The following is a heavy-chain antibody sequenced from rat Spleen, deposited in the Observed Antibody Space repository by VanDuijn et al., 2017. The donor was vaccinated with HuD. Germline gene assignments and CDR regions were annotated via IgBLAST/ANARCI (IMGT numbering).Heavy chain of an antibody. Sequence: EVQLVESGGGLVQPGRSLKLSCAVSGFTFSDYYMAWVRQAPKKGLEWVASISYEGSSPYYGDSVKGRFTISRDNAKNTLYLQMNSLRSEDTATYYCARPHSSHYVMDAWGQGASVTVSS. CDR3: ARPHSSHYVMDA. V-gene: IGHV5-22*01. CDR1: GFTFSDYY. D-gene: IGHD1-8*01. J-gene: IGHJ4*01. CDR2: ISYEGSSP.